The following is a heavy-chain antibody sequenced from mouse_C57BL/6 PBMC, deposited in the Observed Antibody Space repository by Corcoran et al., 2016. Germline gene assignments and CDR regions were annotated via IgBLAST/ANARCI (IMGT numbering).Heavy chain of an antibody. CDR1: GYTFTTYG. D-gene: IGHD6-1*01. Sequence: QIQLVQSGPELKKPGETVKISCKASGYTFTTYGMSWVKQAPGKGLKWMGWINTYSGVPTYSDDFKGRFAFSLETSASTAYLQINNLKNEDTATYFCARAHWEVAPGYWGQGTTLTVSS. J-gene: IGHJ2*01. V-gene: IGHV9-3*01. CDR2: INTYSGVP. CDR3: ARAHWEVAPGY.